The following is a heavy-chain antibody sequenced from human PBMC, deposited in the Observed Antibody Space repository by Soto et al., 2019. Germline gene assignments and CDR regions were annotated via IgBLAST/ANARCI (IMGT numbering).Heavy chain of an antibody. Sequence: PGGSLRLSCAASGFTFSSYSMNRVRQAPGKGLEWVSSISSSSSYIYYADSVKGRFTISRDNAKNSLYLQMNSLRAEDTAVYYCAREWQQPYRGYFDYWGQGTLVTVSS. V-gene: IGHV3-21*01. CDR1: GFTFSSYS. J-gene: IGHJ4*02. D-gene: IGHD6-13*01. CDR3: AREWQQPYRGYFDY. CDR2: ISSSSSYI.